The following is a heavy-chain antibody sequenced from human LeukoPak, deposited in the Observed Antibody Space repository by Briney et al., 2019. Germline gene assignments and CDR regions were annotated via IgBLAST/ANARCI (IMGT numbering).Heavy chain of an antibody. V-gene: IGHV3-23*01. J-gene: IGHJ1*01. Sequence: GGSLRLSCAASGFTFSSYAVSWVRQAPGKGLEWVSVISGSGGSTYYADSVKGRFTICRDNSKNTVYLQMNSLRAEDTAVYYCARENYGDSTGGRFQHWGQGTLVTVSS. D-gene: IGHD4-17*01. CDR1: GFTFSSYA. CDR3: ARENYGDSTGGRFQH. CDR2: ISGSGGST.